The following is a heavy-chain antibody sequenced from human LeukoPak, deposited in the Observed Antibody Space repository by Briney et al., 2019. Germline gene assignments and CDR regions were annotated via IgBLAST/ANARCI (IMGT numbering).Heavy chain of an antibody. V-gene: IGHV4-59*05. CDR3: ARHLPATGTGY. J-gene: IGHJ4*02. CDR1: GGSISSYY. Sequence: SETLSLTCTVSGGSISSYYWSWIRQPPGKGLEWIGSIYYSGTYYNPSLKSRVTISVDTSKNQFSLKLSSMTAADTAVYYCARHLPATGTGYWGQGTLVTVSS. CDR2: IYYSGT. D-gene: IGHD6-13*01.